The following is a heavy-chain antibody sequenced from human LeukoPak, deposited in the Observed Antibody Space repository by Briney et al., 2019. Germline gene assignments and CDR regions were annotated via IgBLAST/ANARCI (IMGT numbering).Heavy chain of an antibody. J-gene: IGHJ3*02. CDR2: MNPNSGNT. Sequence: ASVKVSCKASGYTFTSYDINWVRQATGQGLEWMGWMNPNSGNTGYAQKFQGRVTMTRNTSICTAYMELSSLRSEDTAVYYCPSGPWGLGAFDIWGQGTMVTVSS. V-gene: IGHV1-8*01. D-gene: IGHD7-27*01. CDR3: PSGPWGLGAFDI. CDR1: GYTFTSYD.